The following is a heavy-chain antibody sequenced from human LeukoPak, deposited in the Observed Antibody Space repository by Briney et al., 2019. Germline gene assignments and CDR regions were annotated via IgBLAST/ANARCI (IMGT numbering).Heavy chain of an antibody. V-gene: IGHV3-30-3*01. CDR3: ARPELGWDSSSEDAFDV. CDR2: VSYDGSNK. D-gene: IGHD6-6*01. J-gene: IGHJ3*01. Sequence: GGSLRLSCATSGFTFSSHAIHWVRQAPGKGLEWVAVVSYDGSNKGYADSVKGRFTISRDNAKNSLYLQMNSLRAEDTAVYYCARPELGWDSSSEDAFDVWGQGTMVAVSS. CDR1: GFTFSSHA.